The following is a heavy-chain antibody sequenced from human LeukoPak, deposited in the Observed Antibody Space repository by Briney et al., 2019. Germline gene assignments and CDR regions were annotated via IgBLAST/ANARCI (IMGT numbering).Heavy chain of an antibody. V-gene: IGHV3-48*02. D-gene: IGHD3-10*01. J-gene: IGHJ6*02. CDR2: ISSSGSTI. CDR1: GFTLSTYS. Sequence: QAGGSLRLSCAASGFTLSTYSMNWVRQTPGKGLERVSYISSSGSTIYYAESVKGRFTTFRETAENTLYLQMNSLRDEDTAVYYCARHPPITMVRGVIIPYYYYGMDVWGQGTTVTVSS. CDR3: ARHPPITMVRGVIIPYYYYGMDV.